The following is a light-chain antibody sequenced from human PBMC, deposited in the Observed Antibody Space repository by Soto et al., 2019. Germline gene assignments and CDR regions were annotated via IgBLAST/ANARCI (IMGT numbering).Light chain of an antibody. CDR1: QTVSSSY. J-gene: IGKJ1*01. CDR2: GAS. V-gene: IGKV3-20*01. CDR3: QQYGSSPRT. Sequence: PGEGATLSCRASQTVSSSYLAWYQQRPGQAPRLLIYGASNRATGIPDRFSGSGSGTDFTLTISRLEPEDFVLYYCQQYGSSPRTFGQGTKVDIK.